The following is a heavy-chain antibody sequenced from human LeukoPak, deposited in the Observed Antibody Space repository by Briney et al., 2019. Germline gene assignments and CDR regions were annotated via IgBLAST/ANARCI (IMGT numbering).Heavy chain of an antibody. CDR1: GFTFSDYC. CDR3: ATHGSASH. J-gene: IGHJ4*02. CDR2: IASSSTI. D-gene: IGHD3-10*01. Sequence: GGSLRLSCAASGFTFSDYCMSWIRQAPGKGLEWVSYIASSSTIYYADSVKGRFTISRDNAKHSLYLQMNSLRAEDTAVYYCATHGSASHWGQGTLVTVSS. V-gene: IGHV3-11*01.